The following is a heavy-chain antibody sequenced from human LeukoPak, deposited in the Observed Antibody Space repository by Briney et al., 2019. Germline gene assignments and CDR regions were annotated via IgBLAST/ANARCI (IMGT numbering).Heavy chain of an antibody. CDR3: ARDWGYCSGGSCGFDY. V-gene: IGHV3-21*01. CDR1: GFTFSSYS. CDR2: ISSSSSYI. J-gene: IGHJ4*02. D-gene: IGHD2-15*01. Sequence: GGSLRLSCAASGFTFSSYSMNWVRQAPGKGLEWVSSISSSSSYIYYADSVKGRFTISRDNAKNSLYLQMNSLRAEDTAVYYCARDWGYCSGGSCGFDYWGQGTLVTVSS.